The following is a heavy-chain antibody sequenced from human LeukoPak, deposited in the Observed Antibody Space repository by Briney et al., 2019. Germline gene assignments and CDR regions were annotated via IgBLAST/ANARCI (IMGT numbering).Heavy chain of an antibody. J-gene: IGHJ4*02. CDR3: ARSRLWAPFDY. Sequence: GGSLRLSCAASGFTFSSYSMNWVRQAPGKGLEWVSSISSSSSYIYYADSVKGRFTISRDNAKNSLYLQMNGLRAEDTAVYYCARSRLWAPFDYWGQGTLVTVSS. D-gene: IGHD5-18*01. CDR1: GFTFSSYS. CDR2: ISSSSSYI. V-gene: IGHV3-21*01.